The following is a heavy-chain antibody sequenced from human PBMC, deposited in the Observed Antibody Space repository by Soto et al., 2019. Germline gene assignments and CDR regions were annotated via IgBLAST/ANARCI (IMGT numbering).Heavy chain of an antibody. Sequence: PGGSLRLSCEASGFIFSDHAMSWVRQAPGKGLEWVSAISGNGIATYYADSVKGRFTISRDNSKNTLYLQMNRLRADDTAVYYCARAAISMLRGTNNWLDPWGQGTLVTVYS. D-gene: IGHD3-10*01. CDR3: ARAAISMLRGTNNWLDP. J-gene: IGHJ5*02. V-gene: IGHV3-23*01. CDR1: GFIFSDHA. CDR2: ISGNGIAT.